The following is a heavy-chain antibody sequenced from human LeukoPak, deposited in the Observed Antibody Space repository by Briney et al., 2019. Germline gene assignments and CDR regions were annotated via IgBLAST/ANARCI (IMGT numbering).Heavy chain of an antibody. V-gene: IGHV4-61*05. CDR2: IYYSGST. Sequence: PSETLSLTCTVSGGSISSSSYYWGWIRQPPGKGLEWIGYIYYSGSTNYNPSLKSRVTISVDTSKNQFSLKLSSVTAADTAVYYCASSIAAAGLLHGMDVWGQGAKVTVSS. J-gene: IGHJ6*02. CDR3: ASSIAAAGLLHGMDV. CDR1: GGSISSSSYY. D-gene: IGHD6-13*01.